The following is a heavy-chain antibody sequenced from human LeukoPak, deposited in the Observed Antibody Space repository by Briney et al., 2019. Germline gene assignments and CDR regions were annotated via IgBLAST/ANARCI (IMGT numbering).Heavy chain of an antibody. V-gene: IGHV3-21*01. CDR3: ARPKVVVKYYFDY. CDR2: ISSSSSYR. D-gene: IGHD3-22*01. J-gene: IGHJ4*02. CDR1: GFTLSSYS. Sequence: GGSLRLSCAASGFTLSSYSMNWVRQAPGKGLEWVSSISSSSSYRYYADSVKGRFTISRDNAKNSLYLQMNSLRAEDTAVYYCARPKVVVKYYFDYWGQGTLVTVSS.